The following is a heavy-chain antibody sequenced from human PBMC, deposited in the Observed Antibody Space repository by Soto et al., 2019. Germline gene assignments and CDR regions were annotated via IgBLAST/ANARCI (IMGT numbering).Heavy chain of an antibody. CDR3: AKDNRPDQTVSSGWYMGDYFDY. J-gene: IGHJ4*02. CDR2: ISYDGSNK. D-gene: IGHD6-19*01. CDR1: GFTFSSYG. Sequence: PGGSLRLSCAASGFTFSSYGMHWVRQAPGKGLEWVAVISYDGSNKYYADSVKGRFTISRDNSKNTLYLQMNSLRAEDTAVYYCAKDNRPDQTVSSGWYMGDYFDYWGQGTLVTVSS. V-gene: IGHV3-30*18.